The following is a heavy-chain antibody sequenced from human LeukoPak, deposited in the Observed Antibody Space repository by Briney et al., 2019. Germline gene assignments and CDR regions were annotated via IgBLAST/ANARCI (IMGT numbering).Heavy chain of an antibody. V-gene: IGHV3-74*01. CDR1: GFTFSDYW. D-gene: IGHD3-10*01. J-gene: IGHJ4*02. CDR3: ARDLPMVRGLSGFDY. Sequence: GGSLRLSCAASGFTFSDYWMHWVRQAPGKGLVWVSRVNGDGRTTSYADSVKGRFTISRDNAKNSLYLQMNSLRAEDTAVYYCARDLPMVRGLSGFDYWGQGTLVTVSS. CDR2: VNGDGRTT.